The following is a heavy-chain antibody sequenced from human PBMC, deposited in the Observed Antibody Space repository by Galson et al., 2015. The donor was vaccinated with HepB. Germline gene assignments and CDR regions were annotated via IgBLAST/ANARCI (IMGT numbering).Heavy chain of an antibody. Sequence: SLRLSCAASGFDFNSYSMNWVRQAPGKGPEWLSYISGTSGTIYNADSVTGRFTISRDNAKNLLHLQMNSLRDEDTAVYYCVRDGKYFNGMDAWGQGTTATVSS. J-gene: IGHJ6*02. V-gene: IGHV3-48*02. CDR3: VRDGKYFNGMDA. D-gene: IGHD2/OR15-2a*01. CDR1: GFDFNSYS. CDR2: ISGTSGTI.